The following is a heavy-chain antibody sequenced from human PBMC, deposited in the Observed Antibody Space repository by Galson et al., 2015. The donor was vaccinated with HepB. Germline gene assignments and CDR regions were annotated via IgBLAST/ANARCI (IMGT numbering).Heavy chain of an antibody. Sequence: SVKVSCKASGYTFTELYMHWVRQAPGKGLEWMGGFDPEDGETIYAQKFQGRVTMTEDTSTDTAYMELSSLRSEDTAVYYCATDARTTVTGAFDICGQGTMVSVSS. CDR1: GYTFTELY. D-gene: IGHD4-17*01. V-gene: IGHV1-24*01. J-gene: IGHJ3*02. CDR3: ATDARTTVTGAFDI. CDR2: FDPEDGET.